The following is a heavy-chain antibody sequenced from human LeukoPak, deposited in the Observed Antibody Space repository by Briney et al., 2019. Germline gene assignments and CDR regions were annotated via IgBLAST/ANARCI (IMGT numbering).Heavy chain of an antibody. Sequence: GGSLRLSCAASGFTFSSYWMSWVRQAPGKGLEWVANIKQDGSEKYYVDSVKGRFTISRDDSKYTLYLQMNSLRVEDTAVYYCAKDLLRDRWFGESWGQGTLVTVSS. D-gene: IGHD3-10*01. CDR2: IKQDGSEK. CDR1: GFTFSSYW. V-gene: IGHV3-7*01. CDR3: AKDLLRDRWFGES. J-gene: IGHJ5*02.